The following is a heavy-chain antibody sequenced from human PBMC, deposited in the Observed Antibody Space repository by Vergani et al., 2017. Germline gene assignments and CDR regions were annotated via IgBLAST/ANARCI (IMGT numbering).Heavy chain of an antibody. J-gene: IGHJ6*02. CDR3: ARGRRDDSSGYYYYYGMDV. D-gene: IGHD3-22*01. CDR1: GGSISSGDYY. Sequence: QVQLQESGPGLVKPSQTLSLTCTVSGGSISSGDYYWSWIRQPPGKGLEWIGYIYYSGSTYYNPSLKSRVTISLDTSKNQFSLKLSSVTAADTAVYYCARGRRDDSSGYYYYYGMDVWGQGTTVTVSS. V-gene: IGHV4-30-4*01. CDR2: IYYSGST.